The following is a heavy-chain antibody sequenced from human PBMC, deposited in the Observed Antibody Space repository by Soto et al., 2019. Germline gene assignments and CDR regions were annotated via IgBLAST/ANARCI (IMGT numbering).Heavy chain of an antibody. CDR2: ITAGGFNT. CDR3: AKNIGGFSGYANFDY. J-gene: IGHJ4*02. CDR1: GFTFSNDD. V-gene: IGHV3-23*01. D-gene: IGHD5-12*01. Sequence: EVQLLESGGDLVQPGGSLRLSCVASGFTFSNDDLSWVRQAAGKGLEWVSAITAGGFNTYYADSVKGRFTISRDNSKNTLYLQMNSLRAEDTAVYYWAKNIGGFSGYANFDYWGQGTLVTVSS.